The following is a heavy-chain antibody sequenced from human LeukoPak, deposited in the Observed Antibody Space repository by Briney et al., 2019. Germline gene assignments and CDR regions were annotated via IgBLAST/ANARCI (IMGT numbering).Heavy chain of an antibody. CDR1: GGSFSGYY. Sequence: SETLSLTCAVYGGSFSGYYWSWIRQPPGKGLEWIGEINHSGSTNYNPSLKSRVTISVDTSKNQFSLKLSSVTAADTAVYYCARTAYVWGSYRYPSYYYYMDVWGKGTTVTISS. D-gene: IGHD3-16*02. V-gene: IGHV4-34*01. CDR3: ARTAYVWGSYRYPSYYYYMDV. CDR2: INHSGST. J-gene: IGHJ6*03.